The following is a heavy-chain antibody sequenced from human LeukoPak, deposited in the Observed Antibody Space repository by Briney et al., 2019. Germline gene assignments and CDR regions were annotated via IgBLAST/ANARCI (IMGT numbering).Heavy chain of an antibody. D-gene: IGHD3-22*01. Sequence: SETLSLTCTVPGGSISSSSYYWGWIRQPPGKGLEWIGSIYYSGSTYYNPSLKSRVTISIDTSKNHFSLKLSSVTAADTAVYYCARYYYDSSGYYAEYFQYWGQGTLVTVSS. V-gene: IGHV4-39*02. CDR3: ARYYYDSSGYYAEYFQY. CDR1: GGSISSSSYY. J-gene: IGHJ1*01. CDR2: IYYSGST.